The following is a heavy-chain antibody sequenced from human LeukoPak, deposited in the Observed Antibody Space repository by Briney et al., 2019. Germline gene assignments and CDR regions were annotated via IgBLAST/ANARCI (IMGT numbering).Heavy chain of an antibody. CDR1: GFTSSSYA. V-gene: IGHV3-23*01. D-gene: IGHD2-2*01. CDR2: ISASGGST. Sequence: GGSLRLSCAASGFTSSSYAMTWVRQAPGKGLEWVSGISASGGSTYYAASVKGRFTVSRDKSRNTLSLQMDSLGAEDTAVYYCAIDQRTSSIKGAFDIWGQGTTVTVSS. J-gene: IGHJ3*02. CDR3: AIDQRTSSIKGAFDI.